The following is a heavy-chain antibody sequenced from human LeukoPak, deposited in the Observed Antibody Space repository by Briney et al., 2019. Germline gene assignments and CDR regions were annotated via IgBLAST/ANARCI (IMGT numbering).Heavy chain of an antibody. CDR2: IYHSGST. CDR3: ARELLRYFDWLSGGPNDAFDI. CDR1: GGSISSGGYS. Sequence: PSETLSLTCAVSGGSISSGGYSWSWIRQPPGKGLEWIGYIYHSGSTYYNPSLKSRVTISVDRSKNQFSLKLSSVTAADTAVYYCARELLRYFDWLSGGPNDAFDIWGQGTMVTVSS. V-gene: IGHV4-30-2*01. D-gene: IGHD3-9*01. J-gene: IGHJ3*02.